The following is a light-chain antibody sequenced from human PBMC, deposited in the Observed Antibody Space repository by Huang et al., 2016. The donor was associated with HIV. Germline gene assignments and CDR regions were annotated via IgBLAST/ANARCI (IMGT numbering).Light chain of an antibody. Sequence: DIQMTQSPSSLSASVGDRVTITCRASQGISKSLAWYQQKPGKAPKFLPYSASRLEPGVPSRFSGSGSGTDFTLTISSLQPEDFATYYCLQYYITPPWTFGQGTKVEIK. V-gene: IGKV1-NL1*01. CDR2: SAS. CDR3: LQYYITPPWT. CDR1: QGISKS. J-gene: IGKJ1*01.